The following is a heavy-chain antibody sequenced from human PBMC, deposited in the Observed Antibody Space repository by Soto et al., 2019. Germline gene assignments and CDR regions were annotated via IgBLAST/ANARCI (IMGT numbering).Heavy chain of an antibody. CDR2: ISYDGSNK. CDR1: GFTFSSYA. D-gene: IGHD2-15*01. V-gene: IGHV3-30-3*01. J-gene: IGHJ5*02. Sequence: QVQLVESGGGEVQPGRSLRLSCAASGFTFSSYAMHWVRQAPGKGLEWVAVISYDGSNKYYADSVKGRFTNSRDNSKNTLYLQMNSLRAEDTAVYYCARDRYLYCSGGSCYSPWFDPWGQGTLVTVSS. CDR3: ARDRYLYCSGGSCYSPWFDP.